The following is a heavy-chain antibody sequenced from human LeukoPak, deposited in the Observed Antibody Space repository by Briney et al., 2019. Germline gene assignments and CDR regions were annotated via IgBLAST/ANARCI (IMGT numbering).Heavy chain of an antibody. CDR2: IYTSGST. CDR1: GGSISSGSYY. Sequence: SQTLSLTCTVSGGSISSGSYYWSWIRQPAGKGLEWIGRIYTSGSTNYNPSLKSRVTISVDTSKNQFSLKLSSVTAADTAVYYCARGIGDYYDSSGTPRRAFDPWGHGTLVTVSS. V-gene: IGHV4-61*02. CDR3: ARGIGDYYDSSGTPRRAFDP. J-gene: IGHJ5*02. D-gene: IGHD3-22*01.